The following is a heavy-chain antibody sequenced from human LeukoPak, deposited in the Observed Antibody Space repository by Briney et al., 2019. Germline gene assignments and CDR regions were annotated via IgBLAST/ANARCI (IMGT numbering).Heavy chain of an antibody. Sequence: PSVTLSLTCTVSGGSISSYYWSWIRQPPGKGLEWIGYIYYSGSTNYNPSLKSRVTISVDTSKNQFSLKLSSVTAADTAVYYCARDSVAGTFDYRGQGTLVTVSS. D-gene: IGHD6-19*01. V-gene: IGHV4-59*01. CDR3: ARDSVAGTFDY. CDR1: GGSISSYY. CDR2: IYYSGST. J-gene: IGHJ4*02.